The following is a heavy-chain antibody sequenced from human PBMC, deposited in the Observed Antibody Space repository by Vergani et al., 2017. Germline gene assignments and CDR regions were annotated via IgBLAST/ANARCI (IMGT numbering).Heavy chain of an antibody. J-gene: IGHJ5*02. Sequence: QLQLQESGPGLVKPSETLSLTCTVSGGSISSGGYYWSWIRQHPGKGLEWIGYIYYSGGTYYNPSLKSRVTISVDTSKNQFSLKLSSVTAADTAVYYCARDNGYSSSGWFDPWGQGTLVTVSS. D-gene: IGHD6-13*01. CDR3: ARDNGYSSSGWFDP. V-gene: IGHV4-31*03. CDR1: GGSISSGGYY. CDR2: IYYSGGT.